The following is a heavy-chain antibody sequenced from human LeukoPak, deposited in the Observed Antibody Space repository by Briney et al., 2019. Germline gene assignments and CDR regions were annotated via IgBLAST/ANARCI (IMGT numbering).Heavy chain of an antibody. V-gene: IGHV4-30-2*01. CDR2: IYHSGST. J-gene: IGHJ3*02. CDR1: GGSISSGGYY. CDR3: ARDGEIGALFDT. Sequence: SETLSLTCTVSGGSISSGGYYWSWIRQPPGKGLEWIGYIYHSGSTYYNPSLKSRVTISVDRSKNQFSLKLSSVTAADTAVYYCARDGEIGALFDTWGQGTMVTVSS. D-gene: IGHD3-10*01.